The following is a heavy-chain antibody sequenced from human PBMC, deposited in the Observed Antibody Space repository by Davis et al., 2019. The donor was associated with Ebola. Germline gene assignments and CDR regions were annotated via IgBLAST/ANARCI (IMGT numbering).Heavy chain of an antibody. CDR1: AFTFSNYW. CDR2: INSDGTFT. CDR3: VRGAGGTYWQFDY. Sequence: GESLKISCAASAFTFSNYWMYWVRQAPGEGLMCVSRINSDGTFTTYADSVKGRFTISRDNAKNTLYLQMNSLRDEDTAVYYCVRGAGGTYWQFDYWGQGTLVTVSS. D-gene: IGHD2-8*02. J-gene: IGHJ4*02. V-gene: IGHV3-74*01.